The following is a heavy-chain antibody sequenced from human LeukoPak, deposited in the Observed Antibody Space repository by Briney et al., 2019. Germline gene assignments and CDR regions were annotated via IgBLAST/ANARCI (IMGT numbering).Heavy chain of an antibody. D-gene: IGHD2-21*02. CDR2: ISGSGGST. J-gene: IGHJ3*02. V-gene: IGHV3-23*01. CDR1: GFTFSSYA. CDR3: ASYRGGDCQAAAFDI. Sequence: PGGSLRLSCAASGFTFSSYAMSWVRQAPGKGLEWVSAISGSGGSTYYADSVKGRFTISRDNSKNTLYLQMNSLRAEDTAVYYCASYRGGDCQAAAFDIWGQGTMVTVSS.